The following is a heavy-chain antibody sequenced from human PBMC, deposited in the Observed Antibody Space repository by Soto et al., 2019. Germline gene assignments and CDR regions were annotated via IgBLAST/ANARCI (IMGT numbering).Heavy chain of an antibody. Sequence: ASVKVSCKASGGTFSRYAISWVRQAPGQGLEWMGEIMPIVGTSNYAQKFQGRVTVTADESTTTAYMELSSLRSEDTAVYYCARDLAPNYGDSKSYYMDVWGKGTTVTVSS. CDR1: GGTFSRYA. D-gene: IGHD4-17*01. CDR2: IMPIVGTS. CDR3: ARDLAPNYGDSKSYYMDV. V-gene: IGHV1-69*13. J-gene: IGHJ6*03.